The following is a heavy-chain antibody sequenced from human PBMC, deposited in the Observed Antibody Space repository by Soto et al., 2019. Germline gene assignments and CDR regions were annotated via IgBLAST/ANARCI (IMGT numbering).Heavy chain of an antibody. CDR1: GFTLSGYA. V-gene: IGHV3-64*01. CDR3: ARRARPDFYYMDV. Sequence: EVQLAESGGGLAQPGGSLRLSCAASGFTLSGYAMAWVRQAPGKGLEYVSGISGNGVGTYYANSVQGRFTISRDNSRNTVYLQMGSLRPEDMAVYYCARRARPDFYYMDVWGKGTTVTVSS. D-gene: IGHD6-6*01. CDR2: ISGNGVGT. J-gene: IGHJ6*03.